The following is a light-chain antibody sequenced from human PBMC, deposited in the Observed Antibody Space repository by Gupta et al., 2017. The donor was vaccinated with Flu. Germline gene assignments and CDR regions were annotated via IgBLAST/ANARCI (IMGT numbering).Light chain of an antibody. J-gene: IGKJ1*01. Sequence: DIPMTQSPSTLSASVGDRVTITCRASQSINSWLAWYQQKPGKAPKLLIYRASTLQDGVPSRFSGSGSGTEFTLTISNLQPDDFATYYCQQYYSYRMFGQGTRVEIK. CDR3: QQYYSYRM. CDR1: QSINSW. CDR2: RAS. V-gene: IGKV1-5*03.